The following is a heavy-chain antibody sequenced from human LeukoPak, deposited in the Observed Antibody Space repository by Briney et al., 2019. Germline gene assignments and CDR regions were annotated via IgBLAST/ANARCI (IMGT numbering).Heavy chain of an antibody. CDR1: GGTFSSYA. J-gene: IGHJ4*02. CDR3: AKVDLVVAAIGAYFDY. Sequence: SVKVSCKASGGTFSSYAISWVRQAPGQGLEWMGGIIPIFGTANYAQKFQGRVTITADESTSTAYMELSSLRSEDTAVYYCAKVDLVVAAIGAYFDYWGQGTLVTVSS. V-gene: IGHV1-69*13. CDR2: IIPIFGTA. D-gene: IGHD2-15*01.